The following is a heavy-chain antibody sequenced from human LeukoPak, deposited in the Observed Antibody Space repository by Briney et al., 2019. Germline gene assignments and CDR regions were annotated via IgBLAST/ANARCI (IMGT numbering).Heavy chain of an antibody. J-gene: IGHJ5*02. CDR3: ASQANWFDP. V-gene: IGHV1-69*04. CDR2: IIPILGIA. Sequence: SVKVSCKASGGTFSSYAISWVRQAPGQGLEWMGRIIPILGIANYAQKFRGRVTITADKSTSTAYMELSSLRSEDTAVYYCASQANWFDPWGQGTLVTVSS. CDR1: GGTFSSYA.